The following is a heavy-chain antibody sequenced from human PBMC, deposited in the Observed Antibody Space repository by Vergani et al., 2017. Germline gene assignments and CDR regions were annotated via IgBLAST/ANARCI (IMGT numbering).Heavy chain of an antibody. CDR1: GFTLSNYD. CDR2: IQFDGSNQ. Sequence: QVQLVESGGGVVQRGGSPRLSCATSGFTLSNYDMQWIRQGPGKGLEFVAFIQFDGSNQYYADSVKGRFTLSRDFSKNTLYLQINSLRTDDTATYYCAKHFRGWGIDYWGQGTQVIVSS. J-gene: IGHJ4*02. CDR3: AKHFRGWGIDY. D-gene: IGHD3-16*01. V-gene: IGHV3-30*02.